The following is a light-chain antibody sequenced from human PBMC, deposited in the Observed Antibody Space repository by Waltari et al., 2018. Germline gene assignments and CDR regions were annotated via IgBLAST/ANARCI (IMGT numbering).Light chain of an antibody. CDR2: KPS. Sequence: DIQMTQSPSTLSASVGDRLTITCRASKSISRWLCCYQQKPGKAPQLLIYKPSSLESGVPSRFSGSGSGTEFTLTISSLQPDDFATYYCQQYNSYPYTFGQVSKLEI. CDR3: QQYNSYPYT. V-gene: IGKV1-5*03. J-gene: IGKJ2*01. CDR1: KSISRW.